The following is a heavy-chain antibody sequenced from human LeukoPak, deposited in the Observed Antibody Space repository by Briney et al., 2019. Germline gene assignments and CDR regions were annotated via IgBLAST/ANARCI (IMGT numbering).Heavy chain of an antibody. Sequence: PGGSLRLSCAASGFTFSNYWMHWVRQAPGKGLEWVSSISSSSSYIYYADSVKGRFTISRDNAKNSLYLQMNSLRAEDTAVYYCARDPHEAAPHYYYMDVWGKGTTVTVSS. CDR2: ISSSSSYI. J-gene: IGHJ6*03. CDR3: ARDPHEAAPHYYYMDV. CDR1: GFTFSNYW. V-gene: IGHV3-21*01. D-gene: IGHD6-6*01.